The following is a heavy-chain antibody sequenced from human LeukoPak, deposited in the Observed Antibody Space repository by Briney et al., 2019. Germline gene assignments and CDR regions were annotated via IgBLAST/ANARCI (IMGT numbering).Heavy chain of an antibody. J-gene: IGHJ4*02. D-gene: IGHD6-13*01. CDR2: IYYSGST. CDR1: GGSISSHH. Sequence: SETLSLTCTVSGGSISSHHWRWLRQPPGKALEWIGYIYYSGSTNYKPSLKSRVTISVDTSKNQFSLKLTSVTAADTAVYYCARHLDIAASGTFDYWGQGTLVTVSS. V-gene: IGHV4-59*08. CDR3: ARHLDIAASGTFDY.